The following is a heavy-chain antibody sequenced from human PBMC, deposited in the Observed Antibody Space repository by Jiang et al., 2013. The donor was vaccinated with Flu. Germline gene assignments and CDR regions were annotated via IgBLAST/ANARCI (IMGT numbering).Heavy chain of an antibody. D-gene: IGHD3-10*01. J-gene: IGHJ6*02. CDR2: ISYDGSNK. V-gene: IGHV3-30-3*01. Sequence: GVVQPGRSLRLSCAASGFTFSSYAMHWVRQAPGKGLEWVAVISYDGSNKYYADSVKGRFTISRDNSKNTLYLQMNSLRAEDTAVYYCARAHYGPKRDYYYYGMDVWGQGTTVTVSS. CDR3: ARAHYGPKRDYYYYGMDV. CDR1: GFTFSSYA.